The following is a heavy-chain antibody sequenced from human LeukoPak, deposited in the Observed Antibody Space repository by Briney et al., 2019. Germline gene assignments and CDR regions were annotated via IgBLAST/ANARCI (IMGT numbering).Heavy chain of an antibody. CDR1: GYNFTNYW. CDR3: ARLWFGELGSYYYTMDV. CDR2: IDPSDSYN. D-gene: IGHD3-10*01. V-gene: IGHV5-10-1*01. Sequence: GESLKISCKGSGYNFTNYWISWVRQMPGKGLEWMGTIDPSDSYNNYSPSFQGHVTISADKSISTAYLQWSSLKASDTAMYYCARLWFGELGSYYYTMDVWGQGTTVTVSS. J-gene: IGHJ6*02.